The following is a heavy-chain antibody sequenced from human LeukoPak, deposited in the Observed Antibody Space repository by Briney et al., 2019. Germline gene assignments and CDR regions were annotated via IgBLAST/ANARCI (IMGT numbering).Heavy chain of an antibody. D-gene: IGHD4-17*01. CDR3: ARDIVYLIDEDYG. V-gene: IGHV4-4*07. J-gene: IGHJ4*02. CDR2: IHTSGSA. Sequence: PSETLSLTCTVSGSSFNGYYWSWIRQPAGKGLEWIGRIHTSGSAEYNPSLQSRVTLSVDVSKKQFSLKMTSATAADTAVYYCARDIVYLIDEDYGWGQGTLVTVSS. CDR1: GSSFNGYY.